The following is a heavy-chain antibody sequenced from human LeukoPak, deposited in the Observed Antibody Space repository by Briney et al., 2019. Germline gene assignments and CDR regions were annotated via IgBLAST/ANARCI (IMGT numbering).Heavy chain of an antibody. CDR1: GGSISNYD. CDR3: ARLVYDFWAGYYMDL. J-gene: IGHJ3*01. D-gene: IGHD3-3*01. V-gene: IGHV4-59*01. Sequence: SETLSLTCTVSGGSISNYDWSWIRQSPGKGLEWIGYIYVSGSTSYNPPLKSRVTISVDTSKNQFSLKLSSVTAADTAVYYCARLVYDFWAGYYMDLWGQGTMVSVSS. CDR2: IYVSGST.